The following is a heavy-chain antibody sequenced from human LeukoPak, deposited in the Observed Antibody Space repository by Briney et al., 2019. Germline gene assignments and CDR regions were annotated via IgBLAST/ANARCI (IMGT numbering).Heavy chain of an antibody. CDR1: GFTFSSYW. D-gene: IGHD1-1*01. CDR3: ARDRYINWFDP. V-gene: IGHV3-7*01. Sequence: GGSLRLSCAASGFTFSSYWVSWVRQAPGKGLEWVANIKQDGSEKYYVDSVKGRFTISRDNAKNSLYLQMNSLRAEDTAVYYCARDRYINWFDPWGQGTLVTVSS. J-gene: IGHJ5*02. CDR2: IKQDGSEK.